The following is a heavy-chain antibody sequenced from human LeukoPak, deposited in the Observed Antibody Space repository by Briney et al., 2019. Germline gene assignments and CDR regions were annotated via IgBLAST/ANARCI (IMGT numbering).Heavy chain of an antibody. CDR2: IYPGDSDT. J-gene: IGHJ4*02. D-gene: IGHD3-9*01. Sequence: GESLKISCKGSGYSFTSYWIGWVRQMPGKGLEWMGVIYPGDSDTRYSPSFQGQVTISADKSISTAYLQWSSLKASDTAMYYCATSAIYDTYYFDYWGQGTLVTVSS. CDR3: ATSAIYDTYYFDY. V-gene: IGHV5-51*01. CDR1: GYSFTSYW.